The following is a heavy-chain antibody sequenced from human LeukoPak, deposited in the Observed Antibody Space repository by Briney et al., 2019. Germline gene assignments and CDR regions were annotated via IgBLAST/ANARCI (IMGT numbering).Heavy chain of an antibody. D-gene: IGHD3-16*01. J-gene: IGHJ4*02. CDR3: ARRARRYDYVWGSYKN. V-gene: IGHV4-34*01. Sequence: PSETLSLTCAVYGGSFSGYYWSWIRQPPGKGLEWIGEINHSGSTNYNPSLKSRVTISVDTSKNQFSLKLSSVTAADTAVYYCARRARRYDYVWGSYKNWDQGTLVTVSS. CDR2: INHSGST. CDR1: GGSFSGYY.